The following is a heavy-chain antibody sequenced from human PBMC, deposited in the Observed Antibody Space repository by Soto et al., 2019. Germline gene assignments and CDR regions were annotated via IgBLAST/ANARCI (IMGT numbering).Heavy chain of an antibody. Sequence: QVQLVESGGGVVQPGRSLRLSCAASGFTFSSYGMHWVRQAPGKGLEWVAVISYDGSNKYYADSVKGRFTISRDNSKNTLYLKMNSLRAEDTAVYYCAKDDACSGNYYYDSSGCLFDYWGQGTLVTVSS. CDR1: GFTFSSYG. J-gene: IGHJ4*02. CDR3: AKDDACSGNYYYDSSGCLFDY. CDR2: ISYDGSNK. D-gene: IGHD3-22*01. V-gene: IGHV3-30*18.